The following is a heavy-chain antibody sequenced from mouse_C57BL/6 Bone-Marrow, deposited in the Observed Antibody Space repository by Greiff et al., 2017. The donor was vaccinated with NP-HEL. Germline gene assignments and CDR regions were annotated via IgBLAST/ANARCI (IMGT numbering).Heavy chain of an antibody. J-gene: IGHJ4*01. CDR2: IDYSGTI. CDR1: GISITTGNYR. CDR3: ARETTVVPYAMDY. Sequence: VQLKESGPGLVKPSQTVFLTCTVTGISITTGNYRWSWIRQFPGNKLEWIGYIDYSGTITSNPSLTSRTTITRDTPKNQFFLEMNSLTAEDTATYYCARETTVVPYAMDYWGQGTSVTVSS. D-gene: IGHD1-1*01. V-gene: IGHV3-5*01.